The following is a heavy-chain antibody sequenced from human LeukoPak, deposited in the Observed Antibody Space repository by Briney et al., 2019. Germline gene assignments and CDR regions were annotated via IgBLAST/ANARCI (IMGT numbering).Heavy chain of an antibody. J-gene: IGHJ4*02. D-gene: IGHD6-13*01. Sequence: GGSLRLSCAASGFTFSSYWMHWVRQAPGKGLVWVSRINSDGSTISYADSVKGRFTISRDNAKNTLYLQMNSLRAEDTAVCYCARDHSSWELPSDYWGQGTLVTVSS. CDR1: GFTFSSYW. CDR2: INSDGSTI. V-gene: IGHV3-74*01. CDR3: ARDHSSWELPSDY.